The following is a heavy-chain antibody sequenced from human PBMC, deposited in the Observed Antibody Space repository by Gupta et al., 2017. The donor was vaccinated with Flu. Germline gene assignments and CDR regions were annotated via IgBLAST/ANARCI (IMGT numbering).Heavy chain of an antibody. CDR2: IKSKTDGGAT. V-gene: IGHV3-15*01. CDR1: GFTFTHAW. CDR3: TTYDGSFRY. Sequence: EVRLVESGGGLVKPGGSLRLSCAASGFTFTHAWMSWVRQAPGKGLEWIGCIKSKTDGGATDYAAPVNGRFTISRDDSNNTLYLQVSSLKTEDTAVYYCTTYDGSFRYWGQGTLVTVSS. D-gene: IGHD3-3*01. J-gene: IGHJ4*02.